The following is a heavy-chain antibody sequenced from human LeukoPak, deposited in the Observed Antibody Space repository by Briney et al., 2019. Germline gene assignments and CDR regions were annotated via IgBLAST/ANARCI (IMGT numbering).Heavy chain of an antibody. Sequence: GGSPRLSCAASGFTFSSYGMHWVRQAPGKGLEWVAVIWYDGSNKYYADSVKGRFTISRDNSKNTPYLQMNSLRAEDTAVYYCARDNNVVVPAAMRGNWFDPWGQGTLVTVSS. J-gene: IGHJ5*02. CDR1: GFTFSSYG. D-gene: IGHD2-2*01. V-gene: IGHV3-33*01. CDR2: IWYDGSNK. CDR3: ARDNNVVVPAAMRGNWFDP.